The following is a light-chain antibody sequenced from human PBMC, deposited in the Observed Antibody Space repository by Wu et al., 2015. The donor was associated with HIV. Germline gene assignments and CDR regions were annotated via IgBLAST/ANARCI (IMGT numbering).Light chain of an antibody. V-gene: IGKV3-20*01. Sequence: EGVLTQSPGTLSLSPGERATLSCRASQSVSSSYIAWYQQKPGQAPRLLIYGASNRAADIPDRFSGSGSGTLFTLTISRLEPEDSAVYFCQQYVSSPTFGQGTRLEIK. CDR1: QSVSSSY. CDR2: GAS. CDR3: QQYVSSPT. J-gene: IGKJ5*01.